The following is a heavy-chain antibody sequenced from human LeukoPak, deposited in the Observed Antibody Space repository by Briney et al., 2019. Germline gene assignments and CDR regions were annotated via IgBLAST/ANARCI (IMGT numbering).Heavy chain of an antibody. J-gene: IGHJ4*02. D-gene: IGHD1-20*01. CDR1: GGSISSYY. V-gene: IGHV4-59*01. Sequence: SETLSPTCTVSGGSISSYYWSWLRQPPGKGLEWIGYIYYSGSTNYNPSLKSRVTISVDTSKNQFSLKLSSVTAADTAVYYCARDRTYNWIIWGQGTLVTVSS. CDR3: ARDRTYNWII. CDR2: IYYSGST.